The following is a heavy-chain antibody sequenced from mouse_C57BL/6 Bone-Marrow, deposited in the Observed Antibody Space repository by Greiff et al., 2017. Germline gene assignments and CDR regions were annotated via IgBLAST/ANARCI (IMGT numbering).Heavy chain of an antibody. V-gene: IGHV3-6*01. D-gene: IGHD1-1*01. Sequence: EVQLVESGPGLVKPSQSLSLTCSVTGYSITSGYYWNWIRQFPGNKLEWMGYISYDGSNNYNPSLKNRISITRDTSKNQFFLKLNSVTTEDTATYYCARDPFITTVVGDYWGQGTTLTVSS. J-gene: IGHJ2*01. CDR1: GYSITSGYY. CDR2: ISYDGSN. CDR3: ARDPFITTVVGDY.